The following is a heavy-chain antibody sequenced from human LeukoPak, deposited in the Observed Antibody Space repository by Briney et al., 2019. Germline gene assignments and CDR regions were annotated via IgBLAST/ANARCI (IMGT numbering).Heavy chain of an antibody. V-gene: IGHV4-59*01. J-gene: IGHJ6*02. D-gene: IGHD1-26*01. Sequence: SETLSLTCTVSGGSISNYYWSWIRQPPGKGLEWIGYIYYSGSTNYNPSLKSRVTISLDTSKNQFSLKLSSVTAADTAVYYCARAGGTNYYYYGMDVWGQGTTVTVSS. CDR2: IYYSGST. CDR1: GGSISNYY. CDR3: ARAGGTNYYYYGMDV.